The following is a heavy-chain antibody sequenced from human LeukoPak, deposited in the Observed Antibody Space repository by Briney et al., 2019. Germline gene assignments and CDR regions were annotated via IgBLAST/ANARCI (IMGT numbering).Heavy chain of an antibody. D-gene: IGHD1-14*01. CDR1: RITLSSYW. V-gene: IGHV3-74*01. CDR2: INTDGSST. J-gene: IGHJ4*02. Sequence: GGSLRLSCAASRITLSSYWMHWVHQAPGKGLGWVSRINTDGSSTNYADSVKGRSTRSRDNAKNTLYLQMNNLRAEDTAVYYWASRTGVYWGQGTLVSVSS. CDR3: ASRTGVY.